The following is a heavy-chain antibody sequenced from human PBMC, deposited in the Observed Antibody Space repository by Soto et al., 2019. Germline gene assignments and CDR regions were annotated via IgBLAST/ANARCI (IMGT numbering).Heavy chain of an antibody. V-gene: IGHV5-51*01. CDR2: IYPGDSDT. D-gene: IGHD2-8*01. J-gene: IGHJ4*02. CDR3: ARLGGMVDTGTWIQ. Sequence: GEALKISCKASGYRFSTYWIGWVRQRPGKGPGWMPIIYPGDSDTRENPSFQGQVTISADKSSNTVHLQWRSLKASDTAIYYCARLGGMVDTGTWIQWGQGTPVTVSS. CDR1: GYRFSTYW.